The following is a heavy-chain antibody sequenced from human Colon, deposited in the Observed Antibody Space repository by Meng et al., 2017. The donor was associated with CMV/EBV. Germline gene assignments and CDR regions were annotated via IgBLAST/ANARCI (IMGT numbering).Heavy chain of an antibody. CDR1: GFSLSDRW. CDR2: GNGDGSNV. CDR3: SPVDDY. J-gene: IGHJ4*02. Sequence: LTCAVSGFSLSDRWMHWVRQAPGKGLEWVSGGNGDGSNVFYADVVKGRFTISRDYTKNTVYLQMNSLRAEDTAVYYCSPVDDYWGRGTLVTVSS. D-gene: IGHD2-2*01. V-gene: IGHV3-74*01.